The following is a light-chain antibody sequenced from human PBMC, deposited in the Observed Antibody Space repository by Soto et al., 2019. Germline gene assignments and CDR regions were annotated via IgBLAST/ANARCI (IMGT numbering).Light chain of an antibody. CDR3: GADHGSGGSFVYV. Sequence: QLVLTQPPSASASLGASVTLTCTLSSGYSNYKVDWYQQRPGKGPRFVMRVGTGGIVGSKGDGIPDRFSGLGSGLNRYLTIKNIQEEDESDYHCGADHGSGGSFVYVFGTGTKLTVL. V-gene: IGLV9-49*01. CDR1: SGYSNYK. CDR2: VGTGGIVG. J-gene: IGLJ1*01.